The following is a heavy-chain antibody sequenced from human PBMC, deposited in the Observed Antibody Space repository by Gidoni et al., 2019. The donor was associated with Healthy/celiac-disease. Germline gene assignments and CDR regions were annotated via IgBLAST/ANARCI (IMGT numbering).Heavy chain of an antibody. CDR1: GYSFTSYW. V-gene: IGHV5-51*01. J-gene: IGHJ6*02. D-gene: IGHD5-12*01. CDR3: ARLPDIVLKQMDV. Sequence: EVQLVQSGAAVKKPGESLKISCKGSGYSFTSYWIGWGRQMPGKGLEWMGIIYPGDSDTRYSPSVQGQVTISADKSISTAYLQWSSLKASDTAMYYCARLPDIVLKQMDVWGQGTTVTVSS. CDR2: IYPGDSDT.